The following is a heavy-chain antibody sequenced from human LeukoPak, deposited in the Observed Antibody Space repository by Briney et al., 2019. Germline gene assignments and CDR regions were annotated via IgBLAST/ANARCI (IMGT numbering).Heavy chain of an antibody. Sequence: GGSLRLSCAASGFSFSNYVMSWVRQAPGKGLEWVSAIRDNGGSTYYADSVRGRFTISRDNSKNTLYLQMSSLRPDDTAVYYCVRTYDENPLGWFDPWGQGTLVTVSS. V-gene: IGHV3-23*01. D-gene: IGHD5-12*01. CDR3: VRTYDENPLGWFDP. J-gene: IGHJ5*02. CDR2: IRDNGGST. CDR1: GFSFSNYV.